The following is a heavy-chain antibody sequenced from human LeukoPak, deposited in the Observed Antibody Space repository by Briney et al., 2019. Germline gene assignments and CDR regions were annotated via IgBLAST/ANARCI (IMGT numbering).Heavy chain of an antibody. V-gene: IGHV3-48*03. Sequence: PGGSLRLSCAASGFAFSTYEMNWVRQAPGKGLEWVSYIGSSAYTIYHADSVKGRFTISSDNAKNSLYLQMNSLRAEATAVYYCTRVVVPRDAAMGVWGQGTLVTVSS. J-gene: IGHJ4*02. D-gene: IGHD5-18*01. CDR1: GFAFSTYE. CDR3: TRVVVPRDAAMGV. CDR2: IGSSAYTI.